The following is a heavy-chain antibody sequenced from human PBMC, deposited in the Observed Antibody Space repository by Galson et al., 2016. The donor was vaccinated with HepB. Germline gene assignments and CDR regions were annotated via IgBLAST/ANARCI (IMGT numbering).Heavy chain of an antibody. CDR1: GFTFKKYG. Sequence: SLRLSCAASGFTFKKYGFNWVRLTPGKGLEWLSYIESYSKIIRYTDSVRGRFTVSRDNAKNSVYLQLSGLRAEDTAVYHCARSREYFGSGSYLGYWGQGTLVIVSS. D-gene: IGHD3-10*01. CDR3: ARSREYFGSGSYLGY. J-gene: IGHJ4*02. CDR2: IESYSKII. V-gene: IGHV3-48*04.